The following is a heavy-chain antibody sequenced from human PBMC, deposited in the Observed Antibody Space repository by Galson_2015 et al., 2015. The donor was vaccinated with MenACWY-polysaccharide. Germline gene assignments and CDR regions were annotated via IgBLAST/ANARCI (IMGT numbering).Heavy chain of an antibody. V-gene: IGHV3-23*01. CDR1: FSFSSYA. D-gene: IGHD1-26*01. J-gene: IGHJ4*02. CDR3: AKEGDSGSYYRVFDY. Sequence: FSFSSYAMSWVRQAPGKGLEWVSGFSGSGVGTYYADSVKGRFTISRDSSKNTLYLQMNSLRADDTAVYYCAKEGDSGSYYRVFDYWGQGTLVTVSS. CDR2: FSGSGVGT.